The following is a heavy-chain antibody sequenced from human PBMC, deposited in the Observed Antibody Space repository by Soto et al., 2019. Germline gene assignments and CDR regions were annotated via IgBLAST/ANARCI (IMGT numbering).Heavy chain of an antibody. J-gene: IGHJ4*02. CDR3: AKDLLREVRFLEWFLDGQKGSFFDY. CDR1: GFTFSSYA. CDR2: ISGSGGST. D-gene: IGHD3-3*01. V-gene: IGHV3-23*01. Sequence: SGGSLRLSCAASGFTFSSYAMSWVRQAPGKGLEWISAISGSGGSTYYADSVKGRFTISRDNSKNTLYLQMNSLRAEDTAVYYCAKDLLREVRFLEWFLDGQKGSFFDYWGQGTLVTVSS.